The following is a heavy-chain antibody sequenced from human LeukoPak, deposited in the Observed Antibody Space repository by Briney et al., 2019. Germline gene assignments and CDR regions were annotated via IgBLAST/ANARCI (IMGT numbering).Heavy chain of an antibody. J-gene: IGHJ4*02. V-gene: IGHV3-21*06. CDR3: ARLVSRIALAGADY. CDR2: ISSSSTYI. Sequence: GGSLRLSCAASGFTFSSYSMNWVRQAPGKGLEWVSSISSSSTYIYYADSVKGRFTVSRDNAENSLYLQMNSLRAEDTAVYYCARLVSRIALAGADYWGQGTLVTGSS. CDR1: GFTFSSYS. D-gene: IGHD6-19*01.